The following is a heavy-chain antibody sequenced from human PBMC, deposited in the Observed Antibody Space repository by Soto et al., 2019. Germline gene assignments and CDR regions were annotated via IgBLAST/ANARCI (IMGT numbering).Heavy chain of an antibody. CDR3: ARWAYDYVWGSYRQGGFFDY. CDR2: IIPIFGTA. J-gene: IGHJ4*02. V-gene: IGHV1-69*01. CDR1: GGTFSSYA. D-gene: IGHD3-16*02. Sequence: QVQLVQSGAEAKKPGSSVKVSCKASGGTFSSYAISWVRQAPGQGLEWMGGIIPIFGTANYAQKFQGRVTITADESTSTAYMELSSLRSEDTAVYYCARWAYDYVWGSYRQGGFFDYWGQGTLVTVSS.